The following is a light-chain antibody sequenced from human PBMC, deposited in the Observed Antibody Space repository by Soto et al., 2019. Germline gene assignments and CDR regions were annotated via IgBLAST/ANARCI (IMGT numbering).Light chain of an antibody. J-gene: IGKJ2*01. Sequence: DIQMTQSPSSLSASVGDRVTITCRASQSISSYLNWYQQIPGKAPKVLIYATSSLQSGVPSRFSGSGSATDSTLTISSLQPEDFATYYCQQSYSLPLPFGQGPRLEIK. V-gene: IGKV1-39*01. CDR1: QSISSY. CDR2: ATS. CDR3: QQSYSLPLP.